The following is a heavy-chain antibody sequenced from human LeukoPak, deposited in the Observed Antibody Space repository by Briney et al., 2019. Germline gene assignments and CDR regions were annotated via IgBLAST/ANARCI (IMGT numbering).Heavy chain of an antibody. Sequence: ASVKVSCKASGYTFTSYDINWVRQATGQGLEWMGWMNPNSGNTGYAQKFQGRVTITRNTSTSTAYMEMSSLRSEDTAVYYCGRVSCGGNCYSLIGTFDIWGQGTMVTVSS. CDR3: GRVSCGGNCYSLIGTFDI. CDR1: GYTFTSYD. V-gene: IGHV1-8*03. CDR2: MNPNSGNT. D-gene: IGHD2-15*01. J-gene: IGHJ3*02.